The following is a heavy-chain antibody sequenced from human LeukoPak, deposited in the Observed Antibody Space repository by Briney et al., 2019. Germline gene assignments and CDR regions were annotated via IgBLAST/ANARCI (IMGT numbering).Heavy chain of an antibody. V-gene: IGHV1-18*01. CDR3: ARDSVVVPAAEPSNYYYYYYMDV. CDR2: INAYNGNT. Sequence: ASVKVSCKASGYTFTSYGISWVRQAPGQGLEWMGWINAYNGNTNYAQKLQGRVTMTTDTSTSTAYMELRSLRYDDTAVYYCARDSVVVPAAEPSNYYYYYYMDVWGKGTTVTVSS. CDR1: GYTFTSYG. D-gene: IGHD2-2*01. J-gene: IGHJ6*03.